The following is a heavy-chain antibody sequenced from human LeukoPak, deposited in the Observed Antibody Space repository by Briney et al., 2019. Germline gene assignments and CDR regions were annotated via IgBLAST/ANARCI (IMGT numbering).Heavy chain of an antibody. CDR2: INHSGST. D-gene: IGHD3-10*01. CDR1: GGSFSGYY. V-gene: IGHV4-34*01. Sequence: KPSETLSLTCAVYGGSFSGYYWSWIRQPPGKGREWIGEINHSGSTNYKLSLKSRVTISGDTSKNQFSLRLSSVTAADTAVYFCARGYYYGSGSLSGLYYWGQGTLVTVSS. J-gene: IGHJ4*02. CDR3: ARGYYYGSGSLSGLYY.